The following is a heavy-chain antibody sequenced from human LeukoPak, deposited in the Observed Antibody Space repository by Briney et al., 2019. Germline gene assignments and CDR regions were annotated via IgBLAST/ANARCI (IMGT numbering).Heavy chain of an antibody. Sequence: GESLKISCRGSGYSFTTNWIGWVRQMPGKGLEWMGFIYPGDSDTRYSPSFQGQVTISADKSITIAYLQWSSLKASDTAMYYCARHSPGGRYPWFFDYWGQGTLVTVSS. CDR3: ARHSPGGRYPWFFDY. CDR2: IYPGDSDT. V-gene: IGHV5-51*01. J-gene: IGHJ4*02. D-gene: IGHD1-26*01. CDR1: GYSFTTNW.